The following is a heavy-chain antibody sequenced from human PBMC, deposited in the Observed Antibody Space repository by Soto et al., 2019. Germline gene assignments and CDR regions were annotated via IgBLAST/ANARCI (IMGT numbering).Heavy chain of an antibody. CDR3: ARERAYDYIWGSYRPHDAFDT. D-gene: IGHD3-16*02. J-gene: IGHJ3*02. Sequence: QVQLVQSGAEVKKPGSSVKVSCKASGGTFSSYTISWVRQAPGQGLEWIGRIIPILGIANYAQKFQGRVTITALKPRSTAYMELSSMRSVDTDVYYCARERAYDYIWGSYRPHDAFDTWGQGTMVTVSS. CDR1: GGTFSSYT. CDR2: IIPILGIA. V-gene: IGHV1-69*08.